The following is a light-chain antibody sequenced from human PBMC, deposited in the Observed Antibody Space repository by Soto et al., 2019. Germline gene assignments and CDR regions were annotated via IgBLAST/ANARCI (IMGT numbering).Light chain of an antibody. J-gene: IGLJ1*01. Sequence: QSGLTQPGSGSGSPGQSVSISCTESGRDIGHYDYVSWYQQHPGKAPKLMIYHVTYRPSGVSNRYSGSKSGNSASLTIPGLQADDEADYYRCSPTTSHTYVSGSGTKVTV. CDR1: GRDIGHYDY. V-gene: IGLV2-14*03. CDR3: CSPTTSHTYV. CDR2: HVT.